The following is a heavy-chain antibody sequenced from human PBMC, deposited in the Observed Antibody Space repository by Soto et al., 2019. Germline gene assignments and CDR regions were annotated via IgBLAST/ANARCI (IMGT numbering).Heavy chain of an antibody. CDR2: IYYSGST. D-gene: IGHD1-1*01. Sequence: TSETLSLTCTVSGGSISSSSYYWGWIRQPPGKGLEWIGSIYYSGSTYYNPSLKSRVTISVDTSKNQFSLKLSSVTAADTAVYYCARQVPYYYGMDVWGQGTTVTVSS. J-gene: IGHJ6*02. CDR3: ARQVPYYYGMDV. CDR1: GGSISSSSYY. V-gene: IGHV4-39*01.